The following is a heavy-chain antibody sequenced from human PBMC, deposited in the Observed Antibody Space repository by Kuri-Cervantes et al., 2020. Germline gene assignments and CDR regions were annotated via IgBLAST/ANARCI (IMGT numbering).Heavy chain of an antibody. CDR1: GFTFRSYT. CDR3: ASLGDCYNCNRDY. J-gene: IGHJ4*02. D-gene: IGHD2-21*02. V-gene: IGHV3-21*01. Sequence: GGSLRLSCAASGFTFRSYTMNWVRQAPGKGLEWVSSISSSSTYTFYADSVKGRFTISRDNAKNTLYLQMNSLRAEDTAVYYCASLGDCYNCNRDYWGQGTLVTVSS. CDR2: ISSSSTYT.